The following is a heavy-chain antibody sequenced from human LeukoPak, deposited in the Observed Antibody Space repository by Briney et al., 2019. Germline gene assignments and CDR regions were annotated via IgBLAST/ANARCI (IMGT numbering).Heavy chain of an antibody. V-gene: IGHV3-30*18. CDR3: AKSMHGGYYYYMDV. Sequence: GGSLRLSCAASGFTFSSYGMHWVRQAPGKGLEWVAVISYDGSNKYYADSVKGRFTISRDNSKNTLYLQMNSLRAEDTAVYYCAKSMHGGYYYYMDVWGKGTTVTISS. D-gene: IGHD2-15*01. CDR2: ISYDGSNK. CDR1: GFTFSSYG. J-gene: IGHJ6*03.